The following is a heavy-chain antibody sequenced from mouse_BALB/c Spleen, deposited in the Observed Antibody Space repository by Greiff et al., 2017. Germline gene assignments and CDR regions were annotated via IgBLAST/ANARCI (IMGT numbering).Heavy chain of an antibody. Sequence: EVHLVESGGGLVKPGGSLKFSCAASGFTFSDYYMYWVRQTPEKRLEWVATISDGGSYTYYPDSVKGRFTISRDNAKNNLYLQMSSLKSEDTAMYYCARGEERYDGGGYAMDYWGQGTSVTVSS. J-gene: IGHJ4*01. D-gene: IGHD2-14*01. CDR2: ISDGGSYT. CDR1: GFTFSDYY. V-gene: IGHV5-4*02. CDR3: ARGEERYDGGGYAMDY.